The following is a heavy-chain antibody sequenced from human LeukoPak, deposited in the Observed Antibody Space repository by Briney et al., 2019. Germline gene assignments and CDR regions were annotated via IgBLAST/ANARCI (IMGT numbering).Heavy chain of an antibody. Sequence: QTGGSLRLSCAASGFTLSGYWMSWVRQAPGKGLEWVANIKKDGSERYYVDFVKGRFTISRDNAKNSVYLQMNSLRVEDTAMYYCATISSPLDYWGQGNLVTVSS. J-gene: IGHJ4*02. CDR1: GFTLSGYW. D-gene: IGHD2-15*01. CDR3: ATISSPLDY. V-gene: IGHV3-7*01. CDR2: IKKDGSER.